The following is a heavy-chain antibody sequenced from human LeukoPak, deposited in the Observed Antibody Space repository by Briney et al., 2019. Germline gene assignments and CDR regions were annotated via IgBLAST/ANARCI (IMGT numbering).Heavy chain of an antibody. D-gene: IGHD3-22*01. CDR2: ISSSGNTI. CDR3: ARNFYDSSTNYHYFDY. J-gene: IGHJ4*02. V-gene: IGHV3-11*04. Sequence: PGGSLRLSCAASGFTFDDYGMSWVRQAPGKGLEWVSYISSSGNTIYYADSLKGRFTISRDNAKNSLYLQMNSLKAENAAVYYCARNFYDSSTNYHYFDYWGQGTLVTVSS. CDR1: GFTFDDYG.